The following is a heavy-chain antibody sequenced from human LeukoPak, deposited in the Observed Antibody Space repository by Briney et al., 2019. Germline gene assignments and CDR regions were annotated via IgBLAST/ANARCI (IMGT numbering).Heavy chain of an antibody. Sequence: GASVKVSCKASGYTFTGYYMHWVRQAPGQGLEWMGWINPNSGGTNYAQKFQGGVTMTRDTSISTAYMELSRLRSDDTAVYYCALPGNYPSGPQFDYWGQGTLVTVSS. CDR3: ALPGNYPSGPQFDY. CDR1: GYTFTGYY. J-gene: IGHJ4*02. D-gene: IGHD1-7*01. CDR2: INPNSGGT. V-gene: IGHV1-2*02.